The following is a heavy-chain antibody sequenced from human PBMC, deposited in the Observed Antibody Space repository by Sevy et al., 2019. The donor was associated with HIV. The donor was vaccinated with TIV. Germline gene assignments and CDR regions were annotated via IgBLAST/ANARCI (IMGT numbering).Heavy chain of an antibody. CDR3: ARSPPVVVGPGAPGWFDP. D-gene: IGHD2-2*01. J-gene: IGHJ5*02. V-gene: IGHV4-34*01. Sequence: SETLSLTCAVHDGSFSGYYWNWIRQLPGKGLEWIGEINESGITYYNPSLKSRVTISVDTSKKQFSLKLNSVTAVDSAVYFCARSPPVVVGPGAPGWFDPWGQGTLVTVSS. CDR1: DGSFSGYY. CDR2: INESGIT.